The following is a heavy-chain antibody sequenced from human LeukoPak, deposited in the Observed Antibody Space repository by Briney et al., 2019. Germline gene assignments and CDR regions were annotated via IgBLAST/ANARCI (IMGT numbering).Heavy chain of an antibody. CDR3: AKDWRFGCTEYFFDY. D-gene: IGHD3-10*01. CDR2: ISGGGRRT. V-gene: IGHV3-23*01. CDR1: GFTFSNYA. Sequence: PGGSLRLSCAASGFTFSNYAMSWVRQAPGKGLEWVSGISGGGRRTYYADSVKGRCTISRDNSKNILFLQMNSLRADETTVYYCAKDWRFGCTEYFFDYWGQGALVTVSS. J-gene: IGHJ4*02.